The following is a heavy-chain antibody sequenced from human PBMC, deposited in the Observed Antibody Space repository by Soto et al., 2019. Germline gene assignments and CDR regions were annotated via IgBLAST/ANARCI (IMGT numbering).Heavy chain of an antibody. V-gene: IGHV1-69*13. J-gene: IGHJ4*02. Sequence: GASVKVSCKASVYTFTSYVISWVRLAHGQGLEWMGGIIPIFGTANYAQKFQGRVTITADESTSTAYMELSSLRSEDTAVYYCARGYYYDSSGYYSNAYYFDYWGQGTLVTVSS. D-gene: IGHD3-22*01. CDR1: VYTFTSYV. CDR2: IIPIFGTA. CDR3: ARGYYYDSSGYYSNAYYFDY.